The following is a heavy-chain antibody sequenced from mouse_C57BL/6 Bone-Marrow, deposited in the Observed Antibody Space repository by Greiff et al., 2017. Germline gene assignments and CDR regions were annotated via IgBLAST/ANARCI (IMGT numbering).Heavy chain of an antibody. Sequence: EVQLQQSGAELVRPGASVKLSCTASGFNIKDYYMHWVKPRPEQGLEWIGRIDPEDGDTEYAPKFQGKATMTADTSSNTAYLQLSSLTSEDTAVYYCTPFYYGSSPFGYWGQGTTLTVSS. CDR2: IDPEDGDT. CDR3: TPFYYGSSPFGY. V-gene: IGHV14-1*01. J-gene: IGHJ2*01. D-gene: IGHD1-1*01. CDR1: GFNIKDYY.